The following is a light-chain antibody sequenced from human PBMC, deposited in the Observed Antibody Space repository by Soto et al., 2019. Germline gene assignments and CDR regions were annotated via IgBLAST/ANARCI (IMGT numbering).Light chain of an antibody. CDR3: CSYADNYSYV. CDR1: SSDVGGYNY. J-gene: IGLJ1*01. V-gene: IGLV2-14*01. Sequence: QSALTQPASVSGSPGQSITISCTGSSSDVGGYNYVSWYQQHPGKAPKLIIYEVSNRPSGVSNRFSGSKSGNTASLTISGLQAEDEADYYCCSYADNYSYVFGTGTKVTVL. CDR2: EVS.